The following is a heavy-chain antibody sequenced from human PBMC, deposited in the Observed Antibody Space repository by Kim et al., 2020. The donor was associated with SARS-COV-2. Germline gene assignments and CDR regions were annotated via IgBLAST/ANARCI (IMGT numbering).Heavy chain of an antibody. CDR3: ARDRGLYYGMDV. V-gene: IGHV4-59*01. Sequence: NYNPSLKSRVTISVDTSKNQFSLKLSSVTAADTAVYYCARDRGLYYGMDVWGQGTTVTVSS. D-gene: IGHD3-10*01. J-gene: IGHJ6*02.